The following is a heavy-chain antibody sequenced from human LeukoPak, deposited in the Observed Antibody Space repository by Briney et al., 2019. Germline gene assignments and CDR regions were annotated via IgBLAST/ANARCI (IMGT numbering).Heavy chain of an antibody. Sequence: GGSLRLSCAASGFIFSNYAMSWVRQVPGRGLEWVSTISSRGDSTYVADSVKGRFTISRDNSKNTLYLQMNSLRADDTAVYYCAKREGYGSIDYWGQGTLVTVSS. V-gene: IGHV3-23*01. CDR1: GFIFSNYA. D-gene: IGHD3-16*01. CDR2: ISSRGDST. J-gene: IGHJ4*02. CDR3: AKREGYGSIDY.